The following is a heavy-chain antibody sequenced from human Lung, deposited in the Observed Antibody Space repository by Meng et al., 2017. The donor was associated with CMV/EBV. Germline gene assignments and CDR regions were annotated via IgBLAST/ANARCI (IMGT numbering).Heavy chain of an antibody. Sequence: SXTXSLXCTVSGHPITTYYWSWIRQPPGKGLEWIGYISYSGSTNYSPSLRSRVSLSVDTSKNQFSLELSAVTAADTAIYYCARDRAALGYYYYAMDVWGQGXTVTVSS. CDR3: ARDRAALGYYYYAMDV. V-gene: IGHV4-59*01. CDR2: ISYSGST. D-gene: IGHD2-15*01. J-gene: IGHJ6*02. CDR1: GHPITTYY.